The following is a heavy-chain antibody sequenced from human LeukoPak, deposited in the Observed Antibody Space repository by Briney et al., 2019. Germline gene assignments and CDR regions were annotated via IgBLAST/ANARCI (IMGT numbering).Heavy chain of an antibody. D-gene: IGHD4-11*01. Sequence: GASVKVSCKASGYTFTGYYMHWVRQAPGQGLEWMGWINPNSGGTNYAQKFQGRVTMTRDTSISTAYMELSRLRSGDTAVYYCAIESDYSNYVADYWGQGTLVTVSS. CDR1: GYTFTGYY. J-gene: IGHJ4*02. V-gene: IGHV1-2*02. CDR2: INPNSGGT. CDR3: AIESDYSNYVADY.